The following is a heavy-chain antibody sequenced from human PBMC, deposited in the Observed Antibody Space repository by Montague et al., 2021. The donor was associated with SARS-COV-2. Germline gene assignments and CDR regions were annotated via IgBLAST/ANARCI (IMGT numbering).Heavy chain of an antibody. CDR3: ARYYERSLDV. CDR2: IFKNGKT. CDR1: GDSITDDD. V-gene: IGHV4-59*08. D-gene: IGHD3-22*01. J-gene: IGHJ6*02. Sequence: SETLSLTCTVSGDSITDDDWSWIRQPPGKELEWIVNIFKNGKTDXXPSLRSRVITSVDTSKSQFSLKVTSVTAADTAVYYCARYYERSLDVWGQGTTVTVSS.